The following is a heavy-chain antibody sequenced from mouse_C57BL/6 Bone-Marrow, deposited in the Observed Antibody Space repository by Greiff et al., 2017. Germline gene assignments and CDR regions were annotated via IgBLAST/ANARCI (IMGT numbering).Heavy chain of an antibody. V-gene: IGHV1-9*01. CDR1: GYTFTGYW. Sequence: VQLQQSGAELMKPGASVKLSCKATGYTFTGYWIEWVKQRPGHGLEWIGEILPGSGSTNYNEKFKGKATFTADTSSSTAYMQLSSLTSEASAIYYSAIFLYYGASYAFAYWGQGTLVTVSA. CDR2: ILPGSGST. J-gene: IGHJ3*01. CDR3: AIFLYYGASYAFAY. D-gene: IGHD1-1*01.